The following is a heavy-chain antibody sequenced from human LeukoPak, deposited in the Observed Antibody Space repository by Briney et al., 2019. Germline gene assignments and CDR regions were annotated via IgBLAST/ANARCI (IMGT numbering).Heavy chain of an antibody. CDR1: GFTFSGSA. D-gene: IGHD6-13*01. CDR2: INWNGGST. Sequence: GGSLRLSCAASGFTFSGSAMHWVRHAPGKGLEWVSGINWNGGSTGYADSVKGRVTISRDKAQNSLHLQMNSLRAEDTALYYCARGPPGRQQLVQSDWFGPWGKGNLVTVS. J-gene: IGHJ5*02. V-gene: IGHV3-20*04. CDR3: ARGPPGRQQLVQSDWFGP.